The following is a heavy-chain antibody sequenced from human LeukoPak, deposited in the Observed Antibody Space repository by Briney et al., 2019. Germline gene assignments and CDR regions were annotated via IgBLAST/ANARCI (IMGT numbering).Heavy chain of an antibody. J-gene: IGHJ1*01. V-gene: IGHV3-30-3*01. D-gene: IGHD3/OR15-3a*01. Sequence: GGSLRLSCAASGFTFSSYGMHWVRQAPGKGLEWVAVISYDGSNKYYADSVKGRFTISRDNSKNTLYLQMNSLRAEDTAVYYCARDGERFWTYFQHWGQGTLVTVSS. CDR1: GFTFSSYG. CDR2: ISYDGSNK. CDR3: ARDGERFWTYFQH.